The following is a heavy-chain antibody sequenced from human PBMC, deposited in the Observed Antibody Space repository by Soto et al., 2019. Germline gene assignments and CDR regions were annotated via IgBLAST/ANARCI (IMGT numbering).Heavy chain of an antibody. D-gene: IGHD6-13*01. Sequence: SETLSLTCPVSGCSVAIGSYYWLWIRQPPGKGLEWIGYIHYSGSTNYNPSLKSRVTMSVDTSKNQFSLKLTSVTAADTAVYYCARQPTGYSVEVDYWGQGTLVTVSS. CDR2: IHYSGST. CDR3: ARQPTGYSVEVDY. V-gene: IGHV4-61*01. CDR1: GCSVAIGSYY. J-gene: IGHJ4*02.